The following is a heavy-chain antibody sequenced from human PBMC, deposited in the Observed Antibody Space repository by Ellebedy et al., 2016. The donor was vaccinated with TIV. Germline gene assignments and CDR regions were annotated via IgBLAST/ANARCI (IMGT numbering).Heavy chain of an antibody. Sequence: SVKVSCXASGGTFSSYAISWVRQAPGQGLEWMGGIIPIFGTANYAQKFQGRVTITADESTSTAYMELSGLRSEDTAVYYCARTYGDYYYYYGMDVWGQGTTVTVSS. D-gene: IGHD4-17*01. J-gene: IGHJ6*02. CDR1: GGTFSSYA. V-gene: IGHV1-69*13. CDR2: IIPIFGTA. CDR3: ARTYGDYYYYYGMDV.